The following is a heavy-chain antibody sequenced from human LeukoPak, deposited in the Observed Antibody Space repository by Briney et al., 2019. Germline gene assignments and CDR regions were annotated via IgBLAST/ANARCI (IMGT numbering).Heavy chain of an antibody. Sequence: PGGSLRLSCAASGFTFSSYWMHWVRQAPGKGLVWVSRINSDGSSTNYADSVKGRFTISRDNAKNSLYLQIDSLRAEDTAVYYCARDPYSGYYGTYYYYYMDVWGKGTTVTISS. CDR2: INSDGSST. CDR3: ARDPYSGYYGTYYYYYMDV. V-gene: IGHV3-74*01. CDR1: GFTFSSYW. J-gene: IGHJ6*03. D-gene: IGHD3-22*01.